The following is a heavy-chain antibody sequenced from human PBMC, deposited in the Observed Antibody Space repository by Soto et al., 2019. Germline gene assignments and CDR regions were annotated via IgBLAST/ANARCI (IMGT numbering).Heavy chain of an antibody. D-gene: IGHD3-16*01. Sequence: SETLSLTCNVSRGSISISISYWGWIRQPPGKGLEWIGSIYYSGSTYYNPSLKSRVTISVDRSKNQCSLNLSSVTAADTAVYYCARHGALISPFQYWGQGTLVTVSS. J-gene: IGHJ1*01. CDR1: RGSISISISY. CDR2: IYYSGST. CDR3: ARHGALISPFQY. V-gene: IGHV4-39*01.